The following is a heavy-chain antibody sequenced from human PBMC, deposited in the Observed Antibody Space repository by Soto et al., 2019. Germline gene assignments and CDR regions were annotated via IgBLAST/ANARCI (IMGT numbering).Heavy chain of an antibody. CDR2: MKEDGSDK. Sequence: ESGGGLVQPGGSLRLSCAASGFTFSHYWTTWVRQAPGKGLEWVANMKEDGSDKNYVDSVKGRFTISRDNAKNSLYLQMNSLRAEDTAMYYCARGGSESDYWGQGTLVTVSS. D-gene: IGHD3-16*01. J-gene: IGHJ4*02. CDR3: ARGGSESDY. V-gene: IGHV3-7*01. CDR1: GFTFSHYW.